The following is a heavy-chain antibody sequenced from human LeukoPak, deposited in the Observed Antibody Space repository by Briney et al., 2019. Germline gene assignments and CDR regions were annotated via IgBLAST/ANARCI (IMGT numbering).Heavy chain of an antibody. D-gene: IGHD1-26*01. Sequence: ASVKVSCKASGYTFTSYYMHWVRQAPGQGLEWMGIINPSGGSTSYAQKFQGRVTMTRDMSTSTDYMELSSLRSEDTAVYYCARTLGRVVGASSFDYWGQGTLVTVSS. CDR2: INPSGGST. J-gene: IGHJ4*02. CDR3: ARTLGRVVGASSFDY. V-gene: IGHV1-46*01. CDR1: GYTFTSYY.